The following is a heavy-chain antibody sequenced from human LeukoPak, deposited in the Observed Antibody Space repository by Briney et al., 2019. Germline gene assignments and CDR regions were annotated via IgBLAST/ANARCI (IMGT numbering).Heavy chain of an antibody. Sequence: SGPTLVNPTQTLTLTCTFSGFSLSTSGVGVGWIRQPPGKALEWFALIYWDDDKRYSPSLKSRLTITKDTSKNQVVLTMTNMDPVDTATYYCAHRRIAVAGNYFDYWGQGTLVTVSS. CDR1: GFSLSTSGVG. CDR2: IYWDDDK. D-gene: IGHD6-19*01. V-gene: IGHV2-5*02. J-gene: IGHJ4*02. CDR3: AHRRIAVAGNYFDY.